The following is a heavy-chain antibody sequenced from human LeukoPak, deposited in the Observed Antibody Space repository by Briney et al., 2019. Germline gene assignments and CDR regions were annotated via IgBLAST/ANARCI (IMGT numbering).Heavy chain of an antibody. CDR3: ARLDTSTTPTATGPGDY. CDR1: GFSFSTYG. Sequence: PGGSLRLSCAASGFSFSTYGMNWVRLAPGKGLEWVSPISSSSSNIYYADSVKGRFTISRDNAKNSLYLQMNSLRAEDTAVYYCARLDTSTTPTATGPGDYWGQGSLVTVSS. J-gene: IGHJ4*02. D-gene: IGHD1-1*01. V-gene: IGHV3-21*01. CDR2: ISSSSSNI.